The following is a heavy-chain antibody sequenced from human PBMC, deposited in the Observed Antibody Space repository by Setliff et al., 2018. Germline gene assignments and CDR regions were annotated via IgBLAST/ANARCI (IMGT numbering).Heavy chain of an antibody. Sequence: KTSETLSLTCAVSGYSISSGYYWGWIRQPPGKGLEWIGSIDHSGSTHYNPSLKSRVTISVDTAKNQFSLKLRSVTAADTAVYYCAREGGGSGWTPDSWGQGTLFTVSS. J-gene: IGHJ4*02. CDR2: IDHSGST. D-gene: IGHD6-19*01. V-gene: IGHV4-38-2*02. CDR3: AREGGGSGWTPDS. CDR1: GYSISSGYY.